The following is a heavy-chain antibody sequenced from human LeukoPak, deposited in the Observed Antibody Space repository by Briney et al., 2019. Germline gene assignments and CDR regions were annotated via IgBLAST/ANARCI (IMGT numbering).Heavy chain of an antibody. CDR1: GFTFSSYS. V-gene: IGHV3-21*01. D-gene: IGHD1-26*01. CDR3: ASGSPSTD. J-gene: IGHJ4*02. CDR2: ISSSSSYI. Sequence: PAGSLRLSCAASGFTFSSYSMNWVRQAPGKGLEWVSSISSSSSYIYYADSVKGRFTIPRDNAKNSLYLQMNSLRAEDTAVYYCASGSPSTDWGQGTLVTVSS.